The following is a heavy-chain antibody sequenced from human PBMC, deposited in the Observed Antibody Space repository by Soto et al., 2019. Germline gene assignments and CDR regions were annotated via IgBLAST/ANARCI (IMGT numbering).Heavy chain of an antibody. J-gene: IGHJ3*02. CDR2: IAGTSYYT. Sequence: QVQLVESGGGLVEPGGSLRLSCGASGFTFSDYYMTWIRQAPGKGPEWVSYIAGTSYYTNYADSVKGRFIISRDNAKSSLYLQMKSLRAEDTAVDYCARAKSSGRDDAFDIWGQGTVVTVSS. V-gene: IGHV3-11*05. D-gene: IGHD1-26*01. CDR1: GFTFSDYY. CDR3: ARAKSSGRDDAFDI.